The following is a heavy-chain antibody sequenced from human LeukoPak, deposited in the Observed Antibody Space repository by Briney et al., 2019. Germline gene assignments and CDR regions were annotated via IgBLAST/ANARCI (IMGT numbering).Heavy chain of an antibody. D-gene: IGHD6-19*01. Sequence: GASVKVSCKASGYTFTGYYMHWVRQAPGQGLEWMGWINPNSGGTNYAQKFQGRVTMTRDTSISTAYMELSRLRSDDTAVYYCAREVAVAGSYDLDYWGQGTLVTVSS. CDR1: GYTFTGYY. CDR2: INPNSGGT. CDR3: AREVAVAGSYDLDY. V-gene: IGHV1-2*02. J-gene: IGHJ4*02.